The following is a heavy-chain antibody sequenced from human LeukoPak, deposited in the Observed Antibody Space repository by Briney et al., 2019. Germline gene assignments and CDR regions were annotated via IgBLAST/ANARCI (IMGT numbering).Heavy chain of an antibody. CDR2: FYHGRST. J-gene: IGHJ4*02. CDR1: GGSLSSYY. CDR3: ARDSLAGYSGYDRRLDY. D-gene: IGHD5-12*01. Sequence: PSETLSLTCTVSGGSLSSYYWSCIRQPPGKGLEWIGYFYHGRSTNYNPSLKSRVTISVDTSKNQFSLKLSSMTAADTAVYYCARDSLAGYSGYDRRLDYWGQGTLVTVSS. V-gene: IGHV4-59*01.